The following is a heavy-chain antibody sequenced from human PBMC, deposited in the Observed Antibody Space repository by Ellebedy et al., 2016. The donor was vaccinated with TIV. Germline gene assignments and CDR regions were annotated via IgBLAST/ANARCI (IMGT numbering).Heavy chain of an antibody. CDR3: ARGNWGEVGDY. Sequence: AASVKVSCKASGYTFTTYGINWVRQAPGQGLEWMVWTSAYNGNTENAQKFQGRVTMTTDTSTSTAYMELRSLMSDDTAVYFCARGNWGEVGDYWGQGTLVTVSS. V-gene: IGHV1-18*04. CDR1: GYTFTTYG. CDR2: TSAYNGNT. J-gene: IGHJ4*02. D-gene: IGHD7-27*01.